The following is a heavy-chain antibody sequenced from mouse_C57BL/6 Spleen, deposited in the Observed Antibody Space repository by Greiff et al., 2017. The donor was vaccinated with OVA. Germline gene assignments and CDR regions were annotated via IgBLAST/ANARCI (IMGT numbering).Heavy chain of an antibody. CDR1: GYAFSSSW. V-gene: IGHV1-82*01. D-gene: IGHD2-2*01. Sequence: QVQLKQSGPELVKPGASVKISCKASGYAFSSSWMNWVKQRPGKGLEWIGRIYPGDGDTNYNGKFKGKATLTADKSSSTAYMQLSSLTSEDSAVYFCARLGYDYYAMDYWGQGTSVTVSS. CDR2: IYPGDGDT. J-gene: IGHJ4*01. CDR3: ARLGYDYYAMDY.